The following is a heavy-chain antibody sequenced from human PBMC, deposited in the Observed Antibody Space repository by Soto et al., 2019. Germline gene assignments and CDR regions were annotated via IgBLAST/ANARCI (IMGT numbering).Heavy chain of an antibody. CDR1: GYTFTGYY. J-gene: IGHJ4*02. CDR2: INPNSGGT. D-gene: IGHD4-17*01. Sequence: ASVKVSCKASGYTFTGYYMHWVRQAPGQGLEWMGWINPNSGGTNYAQKFQGWVTMTRDTSISTAYMELSRLRSDDTAVYYCARSPTTVTTMFDYWGQGTLVTVSS. V-gene: IGHV1-2*04. CDR3: ARSPTTVTTMFDY.